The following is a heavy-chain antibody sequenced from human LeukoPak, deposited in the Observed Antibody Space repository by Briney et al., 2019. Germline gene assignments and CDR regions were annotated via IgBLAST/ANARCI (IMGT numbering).Heavy chain of an antibody. CDR2: IRSKAYGGTT. J-gene: IGHJ4*02. V-gene: IGHV3-49*04. CDR3: TKGRDYYDSSGYYFDY. CDR1: GFTFSSYS. D-gene: IGHD3-22*01. Sequence: GGSLRLSCAASGFTFSSYSMNWVRQAPGKGLEWVGFIRSKAYGGTTEYAASVKGRFTISRDDSKSIAYLQMNSLKTEDTAVYYCTKGRDYYDSSGYYFDYWGQGTLVTVSS.